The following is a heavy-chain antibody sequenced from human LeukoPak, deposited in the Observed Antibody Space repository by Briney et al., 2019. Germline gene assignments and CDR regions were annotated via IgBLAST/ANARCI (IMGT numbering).Heavy chain of an antibody. D-gene: IGHD3-10*01. CDR2: INANSGGT. J-gene: IGHJ4*02. CDR3: AREDTIRGAYPCYFDY. V-gene: IGHV1-2*02. CDR1: GYTFTGYY. Sequence: ASVKVSCKASGYTFTGYYMHWVRQAPAQGLEWMGWINANSGGTNYAQKFQGRVTMTRDTSISTAYMELSRLRSDDTAVYYCAREDTIRGAYPCYFDYWGQGTLVTVSS.